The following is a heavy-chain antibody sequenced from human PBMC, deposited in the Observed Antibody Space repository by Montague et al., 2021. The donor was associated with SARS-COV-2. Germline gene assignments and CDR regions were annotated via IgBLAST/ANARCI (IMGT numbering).Heavy chain of an antibody. V-gene: IGHV4-31*03. CDR2: IYYSGST. Sequence: TLSLTCTVSGGSISSGGYYWSWIRQHPGKGLEWIGYIYYSGSTYYNPSLKSRVTISVDTSKNQFSLKLSSVTAADTAVYYCARASSITIFEVVNQFDYWGQGTLVTVSS. CDR1: GGSISSGGYY. J-gene: IGHJ4*02. D-gene: IGHD3-3*01. CDR3: ARASSITIFEVVNQFDY.